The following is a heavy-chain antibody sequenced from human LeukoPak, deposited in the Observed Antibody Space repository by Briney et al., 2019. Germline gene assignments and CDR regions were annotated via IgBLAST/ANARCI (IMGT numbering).Heavy chain of an antibody. CDR2: INSGSSYM. J-gene: IGHJ3*01. CDR1: GFTFSSYA. Sequence: GGSLRLSCAASGFTFSSYAMNWVRQAPGKGLEWVSYINSGSSYMYYPDSVKGRFTISRDNAKNSLYLQMDSLRDEDTAVYYCAREDDDWGPNTFDVWGQGTVVAVSS. CDR3: AREDDDWGPNTFDV. V-gene: IGHV3-48*02. D-gene: IGHD7-27*01.